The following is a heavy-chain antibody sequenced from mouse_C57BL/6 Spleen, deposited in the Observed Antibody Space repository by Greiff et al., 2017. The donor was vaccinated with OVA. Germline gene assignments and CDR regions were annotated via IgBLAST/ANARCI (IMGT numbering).Heavy chain of an antibody. CDR2: IRSKSNNYAT. CDR3: VRHANWDWYFDV. V-gene: IGHV10-1*01. Sequence: EVQVVESGGGLVQPTGSLKLSCAASGFSFNTYAMNWVRQAPGKGLEWVARIRSKSNNYATYYAVSVKDRVTISRDDSESMLYLQMNNLKTEDTAMYYCVRHANWDWYFDVWGTGTTVTVSS. J-gene: IGHJ1*03. D-gene: IGHD4-1*01. CDR1: GFSFNTYA.